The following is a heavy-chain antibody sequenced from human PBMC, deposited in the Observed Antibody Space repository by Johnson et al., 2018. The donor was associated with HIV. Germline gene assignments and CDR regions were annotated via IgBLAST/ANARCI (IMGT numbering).Heavy chain of an antibody. D-gene: IGHD6-6*01. J-gene: IGHJ3*02. CDR3: ASGVTARTPVFI. V-gene: IGHV3-66*01. Sequence: VQLVESGGGVVQPGRSLRLSCAASGFTVSSNYMSWIRQAPGKGLEWVSVIYSGGSTYYADSVKGRFTISRDNSKNTLYLQMNLLRPEDTAVYYCASGVTARTPVFIWGQGTMVTVAS. CDR2: IYSGGST. CDR1: GFTVSSNY.